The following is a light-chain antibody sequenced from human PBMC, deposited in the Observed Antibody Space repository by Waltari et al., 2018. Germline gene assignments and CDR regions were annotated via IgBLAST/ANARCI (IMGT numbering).Light chain of an antibody. CDR3: QQYYSTPPT. J-gene: IGKJ2*01. V-gene: IGKV4-1*01. Sequence: DIVMTQSPDSLAVSLGERATINSKSSQSVLYSSNNKNYLAWYQQKPGQPPKLLIYWASTRESGVPDRFSGSGSGTDFTLTISSLQAEDVAVYYCQQYYSTPPTFGQGTTLEIK. CDR2: WAS. CDR1: QSVLYSSNNKNY.